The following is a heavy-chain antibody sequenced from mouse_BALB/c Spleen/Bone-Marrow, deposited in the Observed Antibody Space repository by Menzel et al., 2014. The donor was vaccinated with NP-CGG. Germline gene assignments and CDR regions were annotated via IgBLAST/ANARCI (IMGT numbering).Heavy chain of an antibody. J-gene: IGHJ1*01. CDR2: ISSGSSTI. CDR1: GFTFSSFG. CDR3: ARRGSNHWYFDV. D-gene: IGHD1-1*01. Sequence: EVKLVESGGGLVQPGGSRKLSCAASGFTFSSFGMHWVRQAPEKGLEWVAYISSGSSTIYHADTVKGRFTISRDNPKNTLFLQMTSLRSEDTAMYYCARRGSNHWYFDVWGAGTTVTVSP. V-gene: IGHV5-17*02.